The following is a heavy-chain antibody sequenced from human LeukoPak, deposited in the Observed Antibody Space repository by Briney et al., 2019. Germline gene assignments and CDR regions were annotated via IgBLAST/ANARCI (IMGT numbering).Heavy chain of an antibody. CDR2: IFHTGST. V-gene: IGHV4-30-2*01. D-gene: IGHD3-22*01. CDR3: VRDGDYYDNGGYGNI. Sequence: SETLSLTCSVSGGSIGSGIYSWSWIRQPPGKGLEWIGYIFHTGSTSYNPSLKSRVTISVDTSKNQFSLKLSSVTAADTAMYYCVRDGDYYDNGGYGNIWGQGTLVTVSS. CDR1: GGSIGSGIYS. J-gene: IGHJ4*02.